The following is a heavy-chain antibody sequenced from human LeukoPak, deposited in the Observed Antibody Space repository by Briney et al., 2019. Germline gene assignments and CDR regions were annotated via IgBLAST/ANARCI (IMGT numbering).Heavy chain of an antibody. V-gene: IGHV3-30*18. Sequence: GGSLRLSCAASGFTFSTYGMHWVRQAPGKGLEWVSVTSNDGSIEKYADSVKGRFTISRDNSKKTLYLQMNSLRAEDTAVYYCAKDSSLAAADYWGQGTLVTVSS. CDR2: TSNDGSIE. CDR1: GFTFSTYG. D-gene: IGHD6-13*01. CDR3: AKDSSLAAADY. J-gene: IGHJ4*02.